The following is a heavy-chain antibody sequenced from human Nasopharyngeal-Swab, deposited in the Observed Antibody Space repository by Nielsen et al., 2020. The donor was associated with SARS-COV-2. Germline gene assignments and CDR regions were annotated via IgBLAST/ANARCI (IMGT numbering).Heavy chain of an antibody. CDR1: GGSFSGYY. J-gene: IGHJ4*02. D-gene: IGHD2-21*02. CDR3: ARGTVVAYCGGDCYSEVILPGFDY. V-gene: IGHV4-34*01. Sequence: SETLSLTCAVYGGSFSGYYWGWIRQPPGKGLEWIGEINHSGSTNYNPSLKSRVTISVDTSKNQFSLKLSSVTAADTALYYCARGTVVAYCGGDCYSEVILPGFDYWGQGTLVTVSS. CDR2: INHSGST.